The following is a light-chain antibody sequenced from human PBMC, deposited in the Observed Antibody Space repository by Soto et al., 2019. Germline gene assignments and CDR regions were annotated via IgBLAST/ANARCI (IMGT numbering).Light chain of an antibody. CDR2: EVS. V-gene: IGLV2-14*01. CDR1: SSDVGGYNY. Sequence: QSVLTQPASVSGSPGQSITISCTGTSSDVGGYNYVSWYQQHPGKAPKLMIYEVSNRPSGVSNRFSGSNSGNTASLTISGLQAEDEADYYCSSYTSSSSGVFVTGTKLTVL. J-gene: IGLJ1*01. CDR3: SSYTSSSSGV.